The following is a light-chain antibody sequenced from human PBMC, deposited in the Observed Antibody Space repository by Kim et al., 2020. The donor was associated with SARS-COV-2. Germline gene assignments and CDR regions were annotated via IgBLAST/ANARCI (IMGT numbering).Light chain of an antibody. CDR3: QQYYSYST. CDR1: QNIGTS. Sequence: RSASVVDRITITCRASQNIGTSLAWFQQKSGKAPKVLIYRASSLESGVPSRFSGSGSGTEFTLTISSLQPDDFATYYCQQYYSYSTFGQGTKLEI. J-gene: IGKJ2*01. V-gene: IGKV1-5*03. CDR2: RAS.